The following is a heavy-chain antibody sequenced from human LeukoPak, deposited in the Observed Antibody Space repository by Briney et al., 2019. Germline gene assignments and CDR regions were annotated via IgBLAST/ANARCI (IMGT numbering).Heavy chain of an antibody. D-gene: IGHD3-3*01. V-gene: IGHV4-38-2*02. CDR3: AREGPYDFWSGFRYYYYMDV. CDR1: GYSISSGYY. Sequence: SETLSLTCAVSGYSISSGYYWGWIRQPPGKGLEWIGSIYYSGSTYYNPSLKSRVTISVDTSKNQFSLKLSSVTAADTAVYYCAREGPYDFWSGFRYYYYMDVWGKGTTVTVSS. J-gene: IGHJ6*03. CDR2: IYYSGST.